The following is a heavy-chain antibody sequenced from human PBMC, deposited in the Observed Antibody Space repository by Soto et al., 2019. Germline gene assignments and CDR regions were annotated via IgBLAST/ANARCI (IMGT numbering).Heavy chain of an antibody. CDR3: ASCPIYGGDSYFAY. Sequence: QVQLVQSGAEVRKPGASVKLSCQASGYAFTHYYIHWVRQAPGQGLEWLGIINPDTGTTSYAQTSQGRVTLTTDTSASTVYFELSGLAAEDTAVYYCASCPIYGGDSYFAYWGQGTLVTVSS. CDR2: INPDTGTT. CDR1: GYAFTHYY. D-gene: IGHD2-21*01. J-gene: IGHJ4*02. V-gene: IGHV1-46*01.